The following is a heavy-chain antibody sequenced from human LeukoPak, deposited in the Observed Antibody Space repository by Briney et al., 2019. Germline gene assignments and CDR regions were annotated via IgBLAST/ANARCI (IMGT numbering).Heavy chain of an antibody. D-gene: IGHD1-26*01. Sequence: GGSLILSCAASGFTFSSYAMHWVRQAPGKGLVWVSRINSDGSSRYADSAKGRFTISRDNAKNTLYLQMNSLRAEDMAVYYCARGGWEQEHLDYWGQGTLVTVSS. CDR2: INSDGSS. J-gene: IGHJ4*02. V-gene: IGHV3-74*01. CDR3: ARGGWEQEHLDY. CDR1: GFTFSSYA.